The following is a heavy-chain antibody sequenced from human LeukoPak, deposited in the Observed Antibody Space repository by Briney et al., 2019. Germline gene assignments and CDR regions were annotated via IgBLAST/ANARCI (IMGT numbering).Heavy chain of an antibody. CDR3: ARGRRIYSGSYYYFDY. CDR1: GGSFSGYY. Sequence: SETLSLTCAVYGGSFSGYYWSWIRQPPGKGLEWIGEINHSGSTNYNPSLKSRVTISVDMSKNQFSLKLSSVTAADTAVYYCARGRRIYSGSYYYFDYWGQGTLVTVSS. CDR2: INHSGST. J-gene: IGHJ4*02. D-gene: IGHD1-26*01. V-gene: IGHV4-34*01.